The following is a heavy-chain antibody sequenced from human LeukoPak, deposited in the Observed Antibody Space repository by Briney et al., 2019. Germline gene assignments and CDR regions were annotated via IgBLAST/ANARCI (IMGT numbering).Heavy chain of an antibody. V-gene: IGHV1-69*04. CDR1: GGTFSSYA. D-gene: IGHD3-10*01. CDR3: ARTPTYGSGSYRPFYYYYYGMDV. J-gene: IGHJ6*02. CDR2: IIPILGIA. Sequence: GASVKVSCKASGGTFSSYAISWVRQAPGQGLEWMGRIIPILGIANYAQKFQGRVTITADKSTSTAYMELSSLRSEDTAVYYCARTPTYGSGSYRPFYYYYYGMDVWGQGTTVTVSS.